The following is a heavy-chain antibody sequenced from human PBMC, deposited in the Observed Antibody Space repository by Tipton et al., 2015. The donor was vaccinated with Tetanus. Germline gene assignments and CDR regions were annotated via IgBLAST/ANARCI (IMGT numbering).Heavy chain of an antibody. CDR3: VRNRALNDFDI. J-gene: IGHJ3*02. Sequence: TLSLTCAVSGGSLSGSDRWTWVRQPPGKGLEWVGEIYHIKTTNYNPSLKSRVTISVDESQKQFSLKMRSVTAADTAVYYCVRNRALNDFDIWGHGTRVTVSS. CDR2: IYHIKTT. V-gene: IGHV4-4*02. D-gene: IGHD3-16*02. CDR1: GGSLSGSDR.